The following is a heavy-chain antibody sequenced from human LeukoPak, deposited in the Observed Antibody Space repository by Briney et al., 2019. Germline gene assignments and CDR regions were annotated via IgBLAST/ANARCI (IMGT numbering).Heavy chain of an antibody. J-gene: IGHJ4*02. CDR2: IYSGGMT. D-gene: IGHD1-14*01. CDR1: GGSISSGDYY. CDR3: ARHFDHPTACFDS. V-gene: IGHV4-39*01. Sequence: PSETLSLTCTVTGGSISSGDYYWSWLRQPPGKGLEWIASIYSGGMTFYSPSLKSRLTISADTSRNHFSLRLSSVTAADTALYFCARHFDHPTACFDSWGQGSLVTVSS.